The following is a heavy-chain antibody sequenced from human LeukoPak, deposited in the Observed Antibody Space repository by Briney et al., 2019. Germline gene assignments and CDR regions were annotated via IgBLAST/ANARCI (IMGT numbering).Heavy chain of an antibody. CDR3: ARDTIFGVVKYFDY. J-gene: IGHJ4*02. V-gene: IGHV1-18*01. Sequence: ASVKVSCKASGYTFTSYGISWVRQAPGQGLEWMGWISAYNGNTNYAQKLQGRVTMTTDTSTSTAYMELRSLRSGDTAVYYCARDTIFGVVKYFDYWGQGTLVTVSS. CDR1: GYTFTSYG. CDR2: ISAYNGNT. D-gene: IGHD3-3*01.